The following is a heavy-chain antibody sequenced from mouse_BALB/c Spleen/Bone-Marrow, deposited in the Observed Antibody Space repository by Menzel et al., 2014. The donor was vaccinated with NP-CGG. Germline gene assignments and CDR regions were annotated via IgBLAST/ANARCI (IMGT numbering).Heavy chain of an antibody. CDR2: INPYNDGP. CDR3: TGEVVATDYFDS. J-gene: IGHJ2*01. V-gene: IGHV1-14*01. Sequence: EVQGVESGPELVKPGASVKMSCKASGYTFTSYTMHWVKQKPGQGLEWIGYINPYNDGPKYNEKFKGKATLTSDKSSSTAYMERGSLTSEDSAVYYCTGEVVATDYFDSWGQGTTLTVSS. D-gene: IGHD1-1*01. CDR1: GYTFTSYT.